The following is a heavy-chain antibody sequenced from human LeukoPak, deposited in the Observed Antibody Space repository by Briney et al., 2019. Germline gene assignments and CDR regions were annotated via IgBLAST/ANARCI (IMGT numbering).Heavy chain of an antibody. D-gene: IGHD2-2*01. V-gene: IGHV3-23*01. Sequence: PGGSLRLSCAASGFTFNGYAMSWFRQAPGKGLEWVSAISGSGGSTYYADSVKGRFTISRDNSKNTLYLQMNSLRAEDTAVYYCAKDMVNNIVVVPAAQGAFDIWGQGTMVTVSS. J-gene: IGHJ3*02. CDR2: ISGSGGST. CDR1: GFTFNGYA. CDR3: AKDMVNNIVVVPAAQGAFDI.